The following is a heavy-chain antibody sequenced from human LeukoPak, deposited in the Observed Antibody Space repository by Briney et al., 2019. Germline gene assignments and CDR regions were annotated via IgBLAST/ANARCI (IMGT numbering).Heavy chain of an antibody. Sequence: GGSLRLSCAASGFTFSSYGMHWVRQAPGKGLEWVAVIWYDGSNKYYADSVKGRFTISRDNSKNTLYLQMNSLRAEDTAVYYCARDGSSSWYADMRFDPWGQRTLVTVSS. D-gene: IGHD6-13*01. J-gene: IGHJ5*02. CDR2: IWYDGSNK. CDR3: ARDGSSSWYADMRFDP. V-gene: IGHV3-33*01. CDR1: GFTFSSYG.